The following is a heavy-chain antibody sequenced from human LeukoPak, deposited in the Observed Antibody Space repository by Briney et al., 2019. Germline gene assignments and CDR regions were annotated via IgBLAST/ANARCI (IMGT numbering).Heavy chain of an antibody. CDR1: GFTFSSYG. CDR2: IYSGGST. Sequence: GGSLRLSCTASGFTFSSYGMHWVRQAPGRGLEWVSVIYSGGSTYYADSVKGRFTISRDNSKNTLYLQMNSLRAEDTAVYYCARAENYDILTGYYNGPGYFQHWGQGTLVTVSS. V-gene: IGHV3-66*01. J-gene: IGHJ1*01. D-gene: IGHD3-9*01. CDR3: ARAENYDILTGYYNGPGYFQH.